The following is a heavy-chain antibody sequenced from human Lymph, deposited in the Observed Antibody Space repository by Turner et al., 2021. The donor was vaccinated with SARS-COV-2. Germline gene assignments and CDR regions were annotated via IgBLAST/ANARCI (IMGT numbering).Heavy chain of an antibody. V-gene: IGHV3-23*01. Sequence: VHLLASGGGLVQPGGSLRPSCAASGFTFSSYAMTCVRQAPGRGLEWVSTISGIGGSTYDADSVKGRFTISRDNSKNTLYLQMNSLRAEDTAVYYCAKDRFTLSSGWEDYWGQGTLVTVSS. CDR2: ISGIGGST. D-gene: IGHD6-19*01. J-gene: IGHJ4*02. CDR1: GFTFSSYA. CDR3: AKDRFTLSSGWEDY.